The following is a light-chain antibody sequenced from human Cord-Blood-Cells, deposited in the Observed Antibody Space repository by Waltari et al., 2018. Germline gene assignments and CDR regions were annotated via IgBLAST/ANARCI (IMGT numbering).Light chain of an antibody. CDR2: EGS. CDR3: CSYAGSSTPVV. J-gene: IGLJ2*01. V-gene: IGLV2-23*01. Sequence: QSALTRPASVSGSPGQSITISCTGTSSDVGSYNLVSWYQQHPGKAPKLLIYEGSKRPSGVSNRFSGSKSGNTASLTISGLQAEDEADYDCCSYAGSSTPVVFGGGTKLTVL. CDR1: SSDVGSYNL.